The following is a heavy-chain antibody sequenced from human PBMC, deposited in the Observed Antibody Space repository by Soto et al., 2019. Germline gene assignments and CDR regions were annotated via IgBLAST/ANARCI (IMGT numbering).Heavy chain of an antibody. J-gene: IGHJ5*02. CDR1: GGSVSSSPYY. CDR3: ARRIRRNNWFDP. CDR2: AFYTGTT. Sequence: QLQLQESGPGLVKSSETLSLTCTVSGGSVSSSPYYWGWVRQAPGKGLEWIGGAFYTGTTYYNPSLKSRVTISVDTSKHQFSLEMTSVTAADSALYYCARRIRRNNWFDPWGQGALVTVSS. V-gene: IGHV4-39*01.